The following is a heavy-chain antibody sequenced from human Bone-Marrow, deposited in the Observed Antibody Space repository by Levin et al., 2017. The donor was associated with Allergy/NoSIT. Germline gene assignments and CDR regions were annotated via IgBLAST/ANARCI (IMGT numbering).Heavy chain of an antibody. Sequence: PSETLSLTCDVSGASLDTNYWWTWVRQAPGKGLEWIGEIHHSGTANLSPSVKNRVTMSVDRSENQFSLKLTSVNAADTAVYYCARHGFRTQRQFSRGYDGAYSYYGMDVWGQGTTLTVSS. V-gene: IGHV4-4*02. CDR3: ARHGFRTQRQFSRGYDGAYSYYGMDV. D-gene: IGHD3-3*02. CDR1: GASLDTNYW. J-gene: IGHJ6*01. CDR2: IHHSGTA.